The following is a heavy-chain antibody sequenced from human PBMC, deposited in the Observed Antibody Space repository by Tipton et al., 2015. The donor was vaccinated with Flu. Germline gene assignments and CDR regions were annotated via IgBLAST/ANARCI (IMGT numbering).Heavy chain of an antibody. D-gene: IGHD3-22*01. V-gene: IGHV4-59*01. J-gene: IGHJ4*02. CDR3: ARVAAFDYYDSSGYLDY. Sequence: TLSLTCTVSGGSISSYYWSCIRQPPGKGLEWIGYIYYSGSTNYNPSLKSRVTISVDTSKNQFSLKLSSVTAADTAVYYCARVAAFDYYDSSGYLDYWGQGTLVTVSS. CDR2: IYYSGST. CDR1: GGSISSYY.